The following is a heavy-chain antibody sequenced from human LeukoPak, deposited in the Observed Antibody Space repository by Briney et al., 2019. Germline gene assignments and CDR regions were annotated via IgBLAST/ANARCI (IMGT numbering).Heavy chain of an antibody. CDR2: IYYSGST. Sequence: SETLSLTCTVSGGSISSGGYYWGWIRQHPGKGLEWIGYIYYSGSTYYNPSLKSRVTISVDTSKNQFSLKLSSVTAADTAVYYCARAQSRTLYYYDSSGYYYDYWGQGTLVTVSS. CDR3: ARAQSRTLYYYDSSGYYYDY. J-gene: IGHJ4*02. CDR1: GGSISSGGYY. D-gene: IGHD3-22*01. V-gene: IGHV4-31*03.